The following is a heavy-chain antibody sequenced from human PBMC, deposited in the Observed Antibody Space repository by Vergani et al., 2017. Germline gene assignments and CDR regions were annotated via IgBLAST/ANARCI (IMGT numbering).Heavy chain of an antibody. CDR2: IFSNDEK. J-gene: IGHJ4*02. D-gene: IGHD5-18*01. V-gene: IGHV2-26*01. Sequence: QVTLKESGPVLVKPTETLTLTCTVSGFSLSNARMGVSWIRQPPGKALEWLAHIFSNDEKSYSTALKSRLTISKDTSKSQVVLTMTNMDPVDTATYYCARIKVDSYGCPAFDYWGQGTLVTVSS. CDR3: ARIKVDSYGCPAFDY. CDR1: GFSLSNARMG.